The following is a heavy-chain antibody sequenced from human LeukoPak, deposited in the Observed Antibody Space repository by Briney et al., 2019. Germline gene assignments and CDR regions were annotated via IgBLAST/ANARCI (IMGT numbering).Heavy chain of an antibody. D-gene: IGHD3-22*01. Sequence: GGSLRLSCAASGFTFSNYDMHWVCRAPDKGLEWVAVIWYDGSNKYYADSVKGRFTISRDNSKNTLYLQMNSLRAEDTAVYYCARDYSLITMIVESPDYWGQGTLVTVSS. J-gene: IGHJ4*02. CDR2: IWYDGSNK. CDR1: GFTFSNYD. CDR3: ARDYSLITMIVESPDY. V-gene: IGHV3-33*01.